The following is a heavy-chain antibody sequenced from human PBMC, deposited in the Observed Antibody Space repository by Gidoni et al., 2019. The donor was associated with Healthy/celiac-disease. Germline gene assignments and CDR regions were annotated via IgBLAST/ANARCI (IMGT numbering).Heavy chain of an antibody. CDR2: SNAGNGNK. CDR3: ARDRRGGRDHGSGLYGNWFDP. V-gene: IGHV1-3*01. J-gene: IGHJ5*02. CDR1: GYTFTSYA. Sequence: QVQLVQSGAEVKKPGASVKVSCTASGYTFTSYAMHWVRQAPGQRLEGMGWSNAGNGNKKTEQKCQGRGTISREKSARTAYMELSRLRAEEKAVYYCARDRRGGRDHGSGLYGNWFDPWGQGTLVTVSS. D-gene: IGHD6-19*01.